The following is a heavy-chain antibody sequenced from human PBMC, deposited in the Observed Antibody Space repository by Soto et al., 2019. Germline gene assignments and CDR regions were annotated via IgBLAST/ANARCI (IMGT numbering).Heavy chain of an antibody. Sequence: QVQLVQSGAEVKKPGSSVKVSCKASGGTFSSYAISWMRQAPGQGLEWMGGIIPISDTTHYAQKFQGRVTITADESTSTAYMELSSLRSEDTAVYYCARSQGSSTSLEIYYYYYYGMDVWGQGTTVTVSS. D-gene: IGHD2-2*01. CDR1: GGTFSSYA. J-gene: IGHJ6*02. CDR3: ARSQGSSTSLEIYYYYYYGMDV. V-gene: IGHV1-69*01. CDR2: IIPISDTT.